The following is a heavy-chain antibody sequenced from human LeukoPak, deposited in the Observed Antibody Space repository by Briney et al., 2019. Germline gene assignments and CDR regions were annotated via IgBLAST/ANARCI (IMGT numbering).Heavy chain of an antibody. CDR2: IYPGDSDT. CDR3: ARRADPPAGWFDP. CDR1: GYSFSSYW. Sequence: GESLKISCQISGYSFSSYWIVWVRQMPGKGLEWMGIIYPGDSDTRYSPSFQGQVTISAGKSISTAYLQWSSLKASDTAMYYCARRADPPAGWFDPWGQGTLVTVSS. V-gene: IGHV5-51*01. J-gene: IGHJ5*02. D-gene: IGHD6-19*01.